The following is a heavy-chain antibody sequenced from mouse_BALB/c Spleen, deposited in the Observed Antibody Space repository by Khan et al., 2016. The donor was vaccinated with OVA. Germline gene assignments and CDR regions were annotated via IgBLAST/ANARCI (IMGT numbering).Heavy chain of an antibody. CDR3: ARGGAAYYRNDGGAMEY. J-gene: IGHJ4*01. CDR1: GYTFTTAG. Sequence: QIQLVQSGPELKKPGETVRISCKASGYTFTTAGIQWVQKMPGKGLKWIGWINTHSGVPKYAEDFKGRFAFSLEISVSTAYLQITNLKNEDTATXFCARGGAAYYRNDGGAMEYWGQGTSFTVFS. V-gene: IGHV9-4*02. CDR2: INTHSGVP. D-gene: IGHD2-14*01.